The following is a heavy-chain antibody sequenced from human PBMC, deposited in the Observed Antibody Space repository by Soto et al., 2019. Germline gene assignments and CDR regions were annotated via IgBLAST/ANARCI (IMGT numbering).Heavy chain of an antibody. J-gene: IGHJ5*02. CDR1: GFTFSTHG. V-gene: IGHV3-30*18. CDR2: ISHDGSKK. CDR3: WKDKGPYYDFWSGQRWFDP. D-gene: IGHD3-3*01. Sequence: QVQLVESGGGVVHPGTSLRLSCAASGFTFSTHGMHWVRQAPGKGPEWVAVISHDGSKKYYVESVEGRFSISRDNSKSIVHLPMNNVRTEDTAVYYCWKDKGPYYDFWSGQRWFDPWGQGTLVTVSS.